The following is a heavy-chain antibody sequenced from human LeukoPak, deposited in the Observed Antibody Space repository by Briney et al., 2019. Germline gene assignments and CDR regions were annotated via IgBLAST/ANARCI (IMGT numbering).Heavy chain of an antibody. J-gene: IGHJ4*02. CDR1: GFTFSTYG. V-gene: IGHV3-30*18. CDR3: AKDSSGWMYYFDY. CDR2: ISYDGSKR. D-gene: IGHD6-19*01. Sequence: GGSLRLSCAASGFTFSTYGIHWVRQAPGRGLEWVAVISYDGSKRYYADSVKGRFTISRDNSKNTLYLQMNSLRVEDTAVYYCAKDSSGWMYYFDYWGQGTLVTVSS.